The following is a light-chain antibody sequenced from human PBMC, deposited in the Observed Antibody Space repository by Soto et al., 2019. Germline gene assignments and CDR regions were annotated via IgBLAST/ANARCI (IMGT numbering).Light chain of an antibody. CDR2: GSS. J-gene: IGKJ2*01. CDR3: QQYGSSPPYT. CDR1: QSVSNNY. V-gene: IGKV3-20*01. Sequence: EVVLTQSPGTLSLSPGERATLSCRASQSVSNNYLAWYQQKPGQAPRLLIFGSSDRATGIPDRFSGSGSGTYFTLTISTLEPEDFAMYYCQQYGSSPPYTFGRGTKLEIK.